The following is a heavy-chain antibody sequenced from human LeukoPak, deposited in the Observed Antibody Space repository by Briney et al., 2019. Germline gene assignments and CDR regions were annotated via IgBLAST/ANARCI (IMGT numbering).Heavy chain of an antibody. D-gene: IGHD3-10*01. CDR3: ARDRESNYYYGMDV. Sequence: PGGSLRLSCAASGFTVSSNYMSWVRQAPGKGLEWVSVIYSGGSTYYADSVKGRFTISRDNSKNTLYLQMNSLRAEDTAVYYCARDRESNYYYGMDVWGQGTTVTVS. CDR2: IYSGGST. J-gene: IGHJ6*02. V-gene: IGHV3-53*01. CDR1: GFTVSSNY.